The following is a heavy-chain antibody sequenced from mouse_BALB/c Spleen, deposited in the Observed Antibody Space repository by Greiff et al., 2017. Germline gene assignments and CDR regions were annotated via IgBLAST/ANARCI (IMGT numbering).Heavy chain of an antibody. Sequence: EVMLVESGGGLVQPGGSLKLSCAASGFAFSSYDMSWVRQTPEKRLEWVAYISSGGGSTYYPDTVKGRFTISRDNAKNTLYLQMSSLKSEDTAMYYCARHWDYFDYWGQGTTLTVSS. CDR2: ISSGGGST. D-gene: IGHD4-1*01. CDR1: GFAFSSYD. V-gene: IGHV5-12-1*01. CDR3: ARHWDYFDY. J-gene: IGHJ2*01.